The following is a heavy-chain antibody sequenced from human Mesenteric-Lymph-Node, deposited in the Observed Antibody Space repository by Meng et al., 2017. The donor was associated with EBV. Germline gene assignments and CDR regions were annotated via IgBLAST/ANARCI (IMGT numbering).Heavy chain of an antibody. CDR3: AGSGSGSYYAIYYFDF. CDR1: GGSVSGYN. Sequence: VQLQQWGEGRLKPSEPRSPTCAVYGGSVSGYNWSEIRQPPGKGLEWIGYIYYSGSTKYNPSLKSRVTMSVDTSKNQFSLRLNSVTAADTAVYYCAGSGSGSYYAIYYFDFWGQGTLVTVSS. CDR2: IYYSGST. V-gene: IGHV4-34*11. D-gene: IGHD3-10*01. J-gene: IGHJ4*02.